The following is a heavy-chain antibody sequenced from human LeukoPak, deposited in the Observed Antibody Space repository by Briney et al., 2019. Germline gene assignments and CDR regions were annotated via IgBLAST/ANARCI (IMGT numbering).Heavy chain of an antibody. V-gene: IGHV3-30*18. D-gene: IGHD3-22*01. Sequence: GGSLRLSCAASGFTFSSHGMHWVRQAPGKGLGWVAVISYDGSYKNYADSVKGRFTISRDISKNTLYLQMNSLRAEDTAVYYCAKRLGYYDSSEGYFDYWGQGTLVTVSS. CDR3: AKRLGYYDSSEGYFDY. CDR1: GFTFSSHG. CDR2: ISYDGSYK. J-gene: IGHJ4*02.